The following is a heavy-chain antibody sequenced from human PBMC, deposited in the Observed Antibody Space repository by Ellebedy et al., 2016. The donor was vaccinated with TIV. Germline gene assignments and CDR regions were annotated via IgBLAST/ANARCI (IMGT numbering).Heavy chain of an antibody. Sequence: GESLKISCAASGFTFSTYSVSWVRQAPGKGLEWVSYISTSGTAGYYADSVKGRFTISRDNAKNSLFLEMNSLRVEYTAVYYCVREGVFDLWGQGTLVTVSS. CDR1: GFTFSTYS. J-gene: IGHJ4*02. CDR3: VREGVFDL. CDR2: ISTSGTAG. V-gene: IGHV3-48*04.